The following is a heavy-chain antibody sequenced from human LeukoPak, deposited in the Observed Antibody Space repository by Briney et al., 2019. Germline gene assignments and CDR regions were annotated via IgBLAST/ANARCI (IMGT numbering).Heavy chain of an antibody. CDR2: ISAYNGNT. J-gene: IGHJ4*02. V-gene: IGHV1-18*01. D-gene: IGHD4/OR15-4a*01. CDR3: ARLGALAEVFDY. Sequence: ASVKVSCKASGYTFTSYSISWVRQAPGQGLEWMGWISAYNGNTNYAQKLQGRVTMTTDPSTSTAYMELRSLRSDDTAVYYCARLGALAEVFDYWGQGTLVTVSS. CDR1: GYTFTSYS.